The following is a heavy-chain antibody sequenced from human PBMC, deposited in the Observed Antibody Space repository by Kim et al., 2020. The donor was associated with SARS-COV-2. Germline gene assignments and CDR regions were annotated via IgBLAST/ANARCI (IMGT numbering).Heavy chain of an antibody. D-gene: IGHD4-17*01. CDR3: ARDLIYYGDYGFDP. V-gene: IGHV1-46*01. Sequence: YAQKFQGRVTMTRDTSTSTVYMELSSLRSEGTAVYYCARDLIYYGDYGFDPWGQGTLVTVSS. J-gene: IGHJ5*02.